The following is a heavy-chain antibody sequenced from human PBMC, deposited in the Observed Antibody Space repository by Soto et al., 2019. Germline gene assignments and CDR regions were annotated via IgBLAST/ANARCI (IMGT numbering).Heavy chain of an antibody. CDR1: GFTFSNAW. CDR2: ITSKPDGGTT. J-gene: IGHJ3*02. V-gene: IGHV3-15*07. D-gene: IGHD3-22*01. Sequence: EVQLVESGGGLVKPGGSLRLSCAASGFTFSNAWMNWVRQAPGKGLEWVGRITSKPDGGTTDYAAPVKGRFTISRDDSKNTLYLQMNSLKTEDTAVYYCTTVPPRVVITGDAFDIWGQGTMVTVSS. CDR3: TTVPPRVVITGDAFDI.